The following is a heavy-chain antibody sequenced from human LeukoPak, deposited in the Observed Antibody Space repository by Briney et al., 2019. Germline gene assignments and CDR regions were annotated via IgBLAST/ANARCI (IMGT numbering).Heavy chain of an antibody. Sequence: GESLKISCKGSGYSFISYWIGWVRQMPGKGLEWMGIIYPGDSDTRYSPSFQGQVTFSADKSISTAYLQWSSLKASDTAMYYCARHTLGYSGCDPFDYWGQGTLVTVSS. J-gene: IGHJ4*02. CDR3: ARHTLGYSGCDPFDY. CDR1: GYSFISYW. D-gene: IGHD5-12*01. V-gene: IGHV5-51*01. CDR2: IYPGDSDT.